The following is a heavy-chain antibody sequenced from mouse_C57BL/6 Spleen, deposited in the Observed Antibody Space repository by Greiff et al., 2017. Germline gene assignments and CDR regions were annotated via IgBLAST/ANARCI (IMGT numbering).Heavy chain of an antibody. V-gene: IGHV5-4*01. CDR2: ISDGGSYT. J-gene: IGHJ2*01. CDR1: GFTFSSYA. CDR3: ARAYDYDCFDY. D-gene: IGHD2-4*01. Sequence: EVQVVESGGGLVKPGGSLKLSCAASGFTFSSYAMSWVRQTPEKRLEWVATISDGGSYTYYPDNVKGRFTISRDNAKNNLYLQMSHLKSEDAAMYYCARAYDYDCFDYWGQGTTLTVSS.